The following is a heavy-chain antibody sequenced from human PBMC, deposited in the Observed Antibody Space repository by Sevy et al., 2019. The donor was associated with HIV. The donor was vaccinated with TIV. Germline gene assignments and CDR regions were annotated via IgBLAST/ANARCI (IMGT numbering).Heavy chain of an antibody. J-gene: IGHJ6*02. CDR3: ARVSVDTNFYGMDV. CDR2: IGSSGSPI. V-gene: IGHV3-48*03. CDR1: GFIFSSNE. Sequence: GSLRLSCVASGFIFSSNEMNWVRQAPGKGLEWVSYIGSSGSPIYYADSVKGRFTISRGNAKNSLYLQMNSLRAEDTAVYYCARVSVDTNFYGMDVWGQGTTVTVSS. D-gene: IGHD5-18*01.